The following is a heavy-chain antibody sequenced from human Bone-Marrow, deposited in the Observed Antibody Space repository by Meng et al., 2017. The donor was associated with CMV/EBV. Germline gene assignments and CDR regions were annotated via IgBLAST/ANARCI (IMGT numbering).Heavy chain of an antibody. J-gene: IGHJ6*02. CDR2: INPSGGST. Sequence: ASVKVSCKASGYTFTEYYLHWVRQAPGQGLEWMGIINPSGGSTSYAQKFQGRVTMTWDTSTSTAYMELSRLRSDDTAVYYCARGGYCSSTSCSDYYYYYGMDVWGQGTTVTVSS. D-gene: IGHD2-2*01. V-gene: IGHV1-46*01. CDR1: GYTFTEYY. CDR3: ARGGYCSSTSCSDYYYYYGMDV.